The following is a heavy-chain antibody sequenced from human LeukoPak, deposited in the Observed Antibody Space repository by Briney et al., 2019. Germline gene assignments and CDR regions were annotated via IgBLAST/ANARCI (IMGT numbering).Heavy chain of an antibody. V-gene: IGHV3-7*01. CDR2: INQDGSEK. CDR1: GFTFSSYW. CDR3: ARDGILGSHDC. J-gene: IGHJ4*02. Sequence: GGSLRLSCAASGFTFSSYWLSWVRQAPGKGLDWVANINQDGSEKHYVDSVKGRFTISRDNAKNSLYLQMNSLRAEDTAVYYCARDGILGSHDCWGQGTLVTVSS. D-gene: IGHD3-3*02.